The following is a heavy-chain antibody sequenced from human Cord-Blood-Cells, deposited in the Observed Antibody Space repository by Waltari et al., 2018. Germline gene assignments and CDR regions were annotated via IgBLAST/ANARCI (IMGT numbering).Heavy chain of an antibody. J-gene: IGHJ6*02. D-gene: IGHD3-22*01. V-gene: IGHV3-7*01. Sequence: WVRQAPGKGLEWVANIKQDGSEKCYVDSVKGRFTISRDNAKNSLYLQMNSLRAEDTAVYYCAREVVLVSLLVSVNYYGMDVWGQGTTVTVSS. CDR2: IKQDGSEK. CDR3: AREVVLVSLLVSVNYYGMDV.